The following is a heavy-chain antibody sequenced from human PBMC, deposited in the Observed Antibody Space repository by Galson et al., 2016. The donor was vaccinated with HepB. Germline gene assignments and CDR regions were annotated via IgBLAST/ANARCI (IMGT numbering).Heavy chain of an antibody. V-gene: IGHV3-53*01. D-gene: IGHD3-10*01. CDR2: IDGGGST. J-gene: IGHJ6*02. Sequence: SLRLSCAASGFTVSSKYMGWVRQAPGKGLEWVSVIDGGGSTYYADSVKGRFTISRDSARNTLLLQMKSLRAEDTAIYYCASAYYHYYYYYAMDVWGQGTTVTVSS. CDR3: ASAYYHYYYYYAMDV. CDR1: GFTVSSKY.